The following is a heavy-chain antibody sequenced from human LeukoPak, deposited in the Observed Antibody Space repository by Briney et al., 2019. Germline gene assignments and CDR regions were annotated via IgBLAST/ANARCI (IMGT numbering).Heavy chain of an antibody. D-gene: IGHD5-18*01. CDR2: INHSGST. J-gene: IGHJ4*02. CDR3: ARPHGRGYSYGYGIYYFDY. V-gene: IGHV4-34*01. CDR1: GGSFSGYY. Sequence: PSETLSLTRAVYGGSFSGYYWSWIRQPPGKGLEWIGEINHSGSTNYNPSLKSRVTISVDTSKNQFSLKLSSVTAADTAVYYCARPHGRGYSYGYGIYYFDYWGQGTLVTVSS.